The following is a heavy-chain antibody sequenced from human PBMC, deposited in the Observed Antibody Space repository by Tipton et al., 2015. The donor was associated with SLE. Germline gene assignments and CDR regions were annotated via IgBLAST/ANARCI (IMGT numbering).Heavy chain of an antibody. CDR3: AGGTGACFDH. J-gene: IGHJ4*02. CDR1: GFTFHNYW. CDR2: IRADGSNK. D-gene: IGHD3-16*01. V-gene: IGHV3-30*02. Sequence: GSLRLSCAASGFTFHNYWMHWVRQAPGKGLEWVAFIRADGSNKDYADSVKGRFTISRDNSKNTLYLQMNRLRVEDTAVYYCAGGTGACFDHWGQGTLVTVSS.